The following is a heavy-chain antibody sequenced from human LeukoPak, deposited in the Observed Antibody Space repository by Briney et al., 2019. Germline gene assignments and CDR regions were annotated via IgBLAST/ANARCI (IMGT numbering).Heavy chain of an antibody. D-gene: IGHD6-13*01. V-gene: IGHV3-48*01. CDR1: GFTFSSYS. CDR3: ARFRSGYYMDV. CDR2: VSSSGSSI. Sequence: PGGSLRLSCAVSGFTFSSYSMNWVRQAPGKGLEWVSYVSSSGSSIYYADSVKGRFTISRDNAKNSLYLQMNSLRAEDTAVYYCARFRSGYYMDVWGKGITVAVS. J-gene: IGHJ6*03.